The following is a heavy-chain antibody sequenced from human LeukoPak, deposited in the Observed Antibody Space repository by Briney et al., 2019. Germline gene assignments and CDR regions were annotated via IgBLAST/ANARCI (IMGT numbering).Heavy chain of an antibody. CDR3: ARVSYDILTGYPNWFDP. CDR2: IYYSGST. V-gene: IGHV4-59*01. D-gene: IGHD3-9*01. CDR1: GSSISSYY. J-gene: IGHJ5*02. Sequence: SETLSLTCTVSGSSISSYYWSWIRQPPGKGLEWIGYIYYSGSTNYNPSLKSRVTISVDTSKNQFSLKLSSVTAADTAVYYCARVSYDILTGYPNWFDPWGQGTLVTVSS.